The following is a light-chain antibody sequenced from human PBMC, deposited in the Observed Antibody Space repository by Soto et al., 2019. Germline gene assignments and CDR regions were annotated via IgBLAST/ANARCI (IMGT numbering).Light chain of an antibody. V-gene: IGKV1-39*01. Sequence: DIQMTQSPSSLSASVGDRVTITCRASQSVRTYLNWYQRKPGKAPKVLIYGASALQSGVPSKFSGSGSGTDFTLTVSSLQPEDFTTYYCQQRSTIPYTFGQGTKLDIK. J-gene: IGKJ2*01. CDR3: QQRSTIPYT. CDR2: GAS. CDR1: QSVRTY.